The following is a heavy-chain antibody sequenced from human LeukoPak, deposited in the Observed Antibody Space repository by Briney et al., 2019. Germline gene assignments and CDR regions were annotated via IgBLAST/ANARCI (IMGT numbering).Heavy chain of an antibody. CDR3: VKDWGSSL. V-gene: IGHV3-64D*06. Sequence: GGSLILSCSASGIIFSTYAMHWVRQAPGKGLEYVSAISSNGDNTYYADSVKGRFTISRDNSKNTLYLQMNSLRAEDTAVYYCVKDWGSSLWGQGTLVTVSS. D-gene: IGHD3-16*01. CDR1: GIIFSTYA. CDR2: ISSNGDNT. J-gene: IGHJ1*01.